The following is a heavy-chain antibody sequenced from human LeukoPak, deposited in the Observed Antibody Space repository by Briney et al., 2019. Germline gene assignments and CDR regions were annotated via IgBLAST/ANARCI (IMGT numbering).Heavy chain of an antibody. V-gene: IGHV3-15*01. CDR2: IKSKTDGGTT. J-gene: IGHJ4*02. CDR1: GFTISNAW. Sequence: PGGSLTLSCAASGFTISNAWMSWVRQAPGTGLEWVGRIKSKTDGGTTDYAAPVKGRFTISRDDSKNTLYLQMNSLKTEDTAVYYCTTVSYYDSSGYSVYHNYWGQGTLVTVSS. D-gene: IGHD3-22*01. CDR3: TTVSYYDSSGYSVYHNY.